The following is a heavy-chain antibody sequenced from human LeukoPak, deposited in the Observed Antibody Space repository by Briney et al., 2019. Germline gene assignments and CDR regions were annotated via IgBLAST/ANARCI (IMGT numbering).Heavy chain of an antibody. V-gene: IGHV2-70*11. CDR3: ARSQQGIAAAGTVPYYYYYMDV. CDR2: IDWDDDK. CDR1: GFSLSISGMC. Sequence: SGPALVKPTQTLTLTCTFSGFSLSISGMCVSWIRQPPGKALEWLARIDWDDDKYYSTSLKTRLTISKDTSKNQVVLTMTNMDPVDTATYYCARSQQGIAAAGTVPYYYYYMDVWGKGTTVTVSS. J-gene: IGHJ6*03. D-gene: IGHD6-13*01.